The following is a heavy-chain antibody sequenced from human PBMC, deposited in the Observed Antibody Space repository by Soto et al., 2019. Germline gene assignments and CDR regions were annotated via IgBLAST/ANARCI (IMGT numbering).Heavy chain of an antibody. D-gene: IGHD6-19*01. CDR3: AKDHRPYSSGWFDY. J-gene: IGHJ4*02. V-gene: IGHV3-23*01. CDR1: GFTFSSYA. Sequence: GGSLRLSCAASGFTFSSYAMSWVRQAPGKGLEWVSAISGSGGSTYYADSVKGRFTISRDNSKNMLYLQMNSLRAEDTAVYYCAKDHRPYSSGWFDYWGQGTLVTVSS. CDR2: ISGSGGST.